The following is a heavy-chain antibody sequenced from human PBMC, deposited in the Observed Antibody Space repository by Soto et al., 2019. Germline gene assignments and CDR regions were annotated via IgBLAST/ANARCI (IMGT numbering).Heavy chain of an antibody. CDR3: ARGAADTAMVDS. D-gene: IGHD5-18*01. J-gene: IGHJ4*02. CDR2: ISNSVST. Sequence: PSETLSLTSTVAAGSVTSDGDYLSWIRQSPGKGLEWIGYISNSVSTGYNPSLKTRLSMSVDRSKSQFSLQLTSVTAADTAVYYCARGAADTAMVDSWGQGTLVTVSS. CDR1: AGSVTSDGDY. V-gene: IGHV4-61*08.